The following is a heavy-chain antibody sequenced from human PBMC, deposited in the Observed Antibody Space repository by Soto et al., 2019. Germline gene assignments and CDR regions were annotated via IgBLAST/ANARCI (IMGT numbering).Heavy chain of an antibody. Sequence: GGSLRLSCAASGFTFSGHGMHWVRQAPGKGLEWVGNIWNDGSQQEYADSVQGRFTISKDASRNTVHLHMNSLRADDTATYFCVSWVSAHFDYWGHGTPVTVSS. CDR3: VSWVSAHFDY. V-gene: IGHV3-33*01. J-gene: IGHJ4*01. D-gene: IGHD2-8*01. CDR1: GFTFSGHG. CDR2: IWNDGSQQ.